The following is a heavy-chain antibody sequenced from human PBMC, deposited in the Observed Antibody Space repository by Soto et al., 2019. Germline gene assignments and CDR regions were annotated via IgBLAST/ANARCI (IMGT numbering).Heavy chain of an antibody. CDR3: ARDFGPAYGMDV. CDR1: GGSVSSGSYY. Sequence: QVQLQESGPGLVKPSETLSLTCTVSGGSVSSGSYYWSWIRQPPGKGLEWIGYIYYSGSTNYNPSLTSRVTISVATSKNQFSLKLSSVTAADTAVYYCARDFGPAYGMDVWGQGTPVTVSS. J-gene: IGHJ6*02. V-gene: IGHV4-61*01. CDR2: IYYSGST. D-gene: IGHD3-3*01.